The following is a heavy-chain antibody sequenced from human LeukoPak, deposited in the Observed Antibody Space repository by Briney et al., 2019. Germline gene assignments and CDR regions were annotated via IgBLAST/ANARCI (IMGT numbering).Heavy chain of an antibody. CDR1: GYTFISYG. CDR3: ARDGAIVGASSYYYYMDV. V-gene: IGHV1-18*01. J-gene: IGHJ6*03. D-gene: IGHD1-26*01. Sequence: GASVKVSCKASGYTFISYGISWVRQAPGQGLEWMGWISVYSGNTNYAQKLQGRVTMTTDTSTSTAYMELRSLRSDDTAVYYCARDGAIVGASSYYYYMDVWGKGTTVTVSS. CDR2: ISVYSGNT.